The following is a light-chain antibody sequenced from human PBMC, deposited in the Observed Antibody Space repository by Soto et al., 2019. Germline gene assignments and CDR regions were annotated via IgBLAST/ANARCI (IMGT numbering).Light chain of an antibody. V-gene: IGKV3-15*01. CDR2: GAS. CDR1: QTVLTN. Sequence: EIVMTQSPATLSMSPGERATLSCRASQTVLTNLAWYQQKPGQAPRLLIYGASTRATGIPARFSGSGSGTDFALTISSLQPEDSAVYYCQQSHSSPLSFGGGTKVDIK. CDR3: QQSHSSPLS. J-gene: IGKJ4*01.